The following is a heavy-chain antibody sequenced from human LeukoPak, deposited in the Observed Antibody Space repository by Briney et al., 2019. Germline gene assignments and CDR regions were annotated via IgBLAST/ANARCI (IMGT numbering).Heavy chain of an antibody. V-gene: IGHV4-34*01. Sequence: SETLSLTCAVYGGSFSGYYWSWIRQPPGKGLEWIGEINHSGSTNYNPSLKSRVTISVDKSKNQFSLKLSSVTAADTAVYYCARDFPGGGSGTELHSYYFDYWGQGTLVTVSS. D-gene: IGHD3-10*01. CDR2: INHSGST. J-gene: IGHJ4*02. CDR3: ARDFPGGGSGTELHSYYFDY. CDR1: GGSFSGYY.